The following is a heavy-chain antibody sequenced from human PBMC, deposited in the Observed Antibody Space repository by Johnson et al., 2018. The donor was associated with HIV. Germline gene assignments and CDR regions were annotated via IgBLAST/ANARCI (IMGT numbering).Heavy chain of an antibody. CDR3: TTGDGATITEDAFDI. V-gene: IGHV3-15*01. Sequence: VQLVESGGGLVKPGGSLRLSCAASGFTFSNAWMSWVRQAPGKGLEWVGRLTSKTAGVPTDYAAPVKGRFTISRDDSKNTLYLQMNSLKTEDTAVYYCTTGDGATITEDAFDIWGQGTMVTVSS. CDR1: GFTFSNAW. J-gene: IGHJ3*02. CDR2: LTSKTAGVPT. D-gene: IGHD5-12*01.